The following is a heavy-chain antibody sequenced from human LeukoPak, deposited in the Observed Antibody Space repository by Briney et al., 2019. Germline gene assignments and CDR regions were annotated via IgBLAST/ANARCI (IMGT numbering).Heavy chain of an antibody. J-gene: IGHJ6*02. CDR1: GFTFSSYW. CDR2: IKQDGSEK. Sequence: PGGSLRLSCAASGFTFSSYWMSWVRQAPGKGLEWVANIKQDGSEKYYVDSVKGRFTISRDNAKNSLYLQMNSLRAEDTAVYYCAREGRRGNLNDYGMDVWGQGTTVTVSS. V-gene: IGHV3-7*01. CDR3: AREGRRGNLNDYGMDV. D-gene: IGHD3-16*01.